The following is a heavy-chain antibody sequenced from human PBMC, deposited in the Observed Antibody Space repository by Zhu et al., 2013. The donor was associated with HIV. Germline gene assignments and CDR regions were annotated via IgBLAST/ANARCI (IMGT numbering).Heavy chain of an antibody. J-gene: IGHJ4*03. D-gene: IGHD5-12*01. CDR3: ARLTIVAGGDS. V-gene: IGHV1-46*01. CDR1: GYTFTTYY. CDR2: IDPSGDTT. Sequence: QVQLVQSGAEVKKPGASVKVSCRASGYTFTTYYMHWVRQAPGQGLEWMGIIDPSGDTTSYAQKFQGRFTMTRDTSTSTVYMELNSLRPEDTAIYYCARLTIVAGGDSGGQGPRVTVSS.